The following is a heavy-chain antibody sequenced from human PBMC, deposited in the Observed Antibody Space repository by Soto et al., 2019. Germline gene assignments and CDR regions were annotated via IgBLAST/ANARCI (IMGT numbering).Heavy chain of an antibody. V-gene: IGHV4-39*01. D-gene: IGHD7-27*01. CDR1: GGSISSSSYY. Sequence: SETLSLTCTVSGGSISSSSYYWGWIRKPPGKGLEWIGSIYYSGSTYYNPSLNSRVTISLDTSKNQFSLRLISVTAADTAVYYCATLPLSRGDVVNYYYYYGMDVWGQGTTVTVSS. J-gene: IGHJ6*02. CDR3: ATLPLSRGDVVNYYYYYGMDV. CDR2: IYYSGST.